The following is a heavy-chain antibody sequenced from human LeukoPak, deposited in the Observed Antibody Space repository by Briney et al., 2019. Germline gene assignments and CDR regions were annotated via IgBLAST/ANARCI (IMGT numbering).Heavy chain of an antibody. J-gene: IGHJ6*02. CDR3: ARDSGLGYCSGGSCYYYYGMDV. CDR1: GGSISSGDYY. V-gene: IGHV4-30-4*08. Sequence: TSQTLSLTCTVSGGSISSGDYYWSWIRQPPGKGLEWIGYIYYSGSTYYNPSLKSRVTISVDTSKNQFSLKLSSVTAADTAVYYCARDSGLGYCSGGSCYYYYGMDVWGQGTTVTVSS. CDR2: IYYSGST. D-gene: IGHD2-15*01.